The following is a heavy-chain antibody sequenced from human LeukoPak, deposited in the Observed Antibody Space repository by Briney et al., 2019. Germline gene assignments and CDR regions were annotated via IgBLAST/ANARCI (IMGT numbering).Heavy chain of an antibody. CDR2: IYTSGST. CDR1: GGSISSYY. D-gene: IGHD2-2*01. Sequence: SETLSLTCTVSGGSISSYYWGWIRQPAGKGLEWIGRIYTSGSTNYNPSLKSRVTMSVDTSKNQFSLKLSSVTAADTAVYYCARQSEYCSSTSCYPPTGEFDPWGQGTLVTVSS. V-gene: IGHV4-4*07. CDR3: ARQSEYCSSTSCYPPTGEFDP. J-gene: IGHJ5*02.